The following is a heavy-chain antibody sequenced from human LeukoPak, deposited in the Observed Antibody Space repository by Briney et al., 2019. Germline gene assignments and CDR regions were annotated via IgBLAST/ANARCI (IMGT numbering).Heavy chain of an antibody. Sequence: ASVKVSCKASGYTFTSYGISWVRQAPGQGLEWMGWISAYNGNTNYAQKLQGRVTMTTDTSTGTAYMELGSLRSDDTAVYYCARATYYYRSGRYYNDNWFDPWGQRTLVTVSS. CDR2: ISAYNGNT. D-gene: IGHD3-10*01. V-gene: IGHV1-18*01. J-gene: IGHJ5*02. CDR3: ARATYYYRSGRYYNDNWFDP. CDR1: GYTFTSYG.